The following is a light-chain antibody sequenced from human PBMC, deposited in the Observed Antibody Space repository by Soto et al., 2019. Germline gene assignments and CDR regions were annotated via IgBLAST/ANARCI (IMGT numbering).Light chain of an antibody. Sequence: QSALTQPRSVSGSPGQSVTISCTGTSSDVGGYNYVSWFQQYPGKAPKLMIYDVNNRPSGVSNRFSGSKSGNTASLTISGLQAEDEADYYCAAWDDSLNGVVFGGGTKLTVL. CDR1: SSDVGGYNY. CDR3: AAWDDSLNGVV. CDR2: DVN. V-gene: IGLV2-11*01. J-gene: IGLJ2*01.